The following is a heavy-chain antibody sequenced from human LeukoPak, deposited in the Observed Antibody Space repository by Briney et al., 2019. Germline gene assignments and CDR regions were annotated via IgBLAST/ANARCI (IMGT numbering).Heavy chain of an antibody. CDR3: ARVWSSGYTKDY. CDR1: GFTFSSYS. D-gene: IGHD3-22*01. CDR2: ISSSSSTI. Sequence: PGGSLRLSCAASGFTFSSYSIDWVRQAPGKGLEWLSYISSSSSTIYFADSVEGRFTISRDNAKNSAYLHMNSLRAEDTAVYYCARVWSSGYTKDYWGQGTLVTVS. J-gene: IGHJ4*02. V-gene: IGHV3-48*04.